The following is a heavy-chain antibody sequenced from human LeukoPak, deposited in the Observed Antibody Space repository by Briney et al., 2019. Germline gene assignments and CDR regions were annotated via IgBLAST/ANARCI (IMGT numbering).Heavy chain of an antibody. CDR2: IYPGDSDT. CDR3: ARTYYYDSSGSRAYDY. D-gene: IGHD3-22*01. Sequence: GESLKISCKGSGYSFTSYWIGWVRQMPGKGLEWMGIIYPGDSDTRYSPSFQGQVTISADKSISTACLQWSSLKASDTAMYYCARTYYYDSSGSRAYDYWGQGTLVTVSS. V-gene: IGHV5-51*01. J-gene: IGHJ4*02. CDR1: GYSFTSYW.